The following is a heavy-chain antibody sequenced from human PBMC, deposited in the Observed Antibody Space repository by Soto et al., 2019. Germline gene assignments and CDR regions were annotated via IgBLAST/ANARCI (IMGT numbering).Heavy chain of an antibody. J-gene: IGHJ4*02. CDR1: GGSISSGDYY. CDR3: ARDRGFLDY. D-gene: IGHD3-22*01. CDR2: IYXSGST. V-gene: IGHV4-30-4*01. Sequence: TPSLTCTVSGGSISSGDYYWSWIRQPPGKGMEWXGYIYXSGSTYYNQSXXSRVTISXXKSKNQLSLKLSSVTAADTAVYYCARDRGFLDYWGQGTLVTVSS.